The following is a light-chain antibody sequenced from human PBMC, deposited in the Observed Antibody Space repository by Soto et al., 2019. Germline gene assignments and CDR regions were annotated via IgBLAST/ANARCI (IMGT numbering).Light chain of an antibody. CDR2: DVS. J-gene: IGLJ1*01. CDR1: SSDVGGYNY. CDR3: SSYTSSSTRV. V-gene: IGLV2-14*01. Sequence: QSVLTQPASVSGSPGQSITISCTGTSSDVGGYNYVSWYQQHPGKAPKLMIYDVSNRPSGVSNRFSGSKSGNTASLTISGLQAEDEADYYRSSYTSSSTRVFGTGTQLTVL.